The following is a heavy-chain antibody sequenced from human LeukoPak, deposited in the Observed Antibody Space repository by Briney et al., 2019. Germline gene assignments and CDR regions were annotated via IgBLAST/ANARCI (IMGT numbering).Heavy chain of an antibody. D-gene: IGHD5-12*01. Sequence: PGGSLRLSCAASGFTFSNYVMSWVRQAPGKGLECVSSISDSGGTTDYADSVKGRFTISRDNSKNTLYLQMNSLRAEDTAVYYCAKDQEVNSYEFDYWGQGTRVIVSS. J-gene: IGHJ4*02. V-gene: IGHV3-23*01. CDR1: GFTFSNYV. CDR3: AKDQEVNSYEFDY. CDR2: ISDSGGTT.